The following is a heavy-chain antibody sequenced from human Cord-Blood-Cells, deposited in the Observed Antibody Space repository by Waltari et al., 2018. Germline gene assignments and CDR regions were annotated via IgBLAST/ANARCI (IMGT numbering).Heavy chain of an antibody. J-gene: IGHJ5*02. V-gene: IGHV4-61*01. CDR2: IYYSGST. CDR1: GGSVSSGSYY. CDR3: ARGRGGVRGVLPNHNWFDP. D-gene: IGHD3-10*01. Sequence: QVQLQESGPGLVKPSETLSLTCTVSGGSVSSGSYYWSWIRQPPGKGLDWIGYIYYSGSTTYNPSLKSRVTISVDTSKNQFSLKLSSVTAADTAVYYCARGRGGVRGVLPNHNWFDPWGQGTLVTVSS.